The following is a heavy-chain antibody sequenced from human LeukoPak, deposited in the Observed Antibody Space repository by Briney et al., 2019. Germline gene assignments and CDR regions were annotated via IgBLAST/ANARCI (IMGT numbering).Heavy chain of an antibody. Sequence: PVASVKVSCKASGYTFTSYGISWVRQAPGQGLEWMGWISAYNGNTNYAQKLQGRVTMTTDTSTSTAYMELRSLRSDDTAVYYCARDRRIAVAGFDAFDIWGQGTMVTVSS. J-gene: IGHJ3*02. CDR3: ARDRRIAVAGFDAFDI. V-gene: IGHV1-18*01. CDR1: GYTFTSYG. CDR2: ISAYNGNT. D-gene: IGHD6-19*01.